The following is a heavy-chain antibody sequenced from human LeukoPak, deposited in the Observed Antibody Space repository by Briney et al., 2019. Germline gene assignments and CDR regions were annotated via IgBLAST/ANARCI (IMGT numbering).Heavy chain of an antibody. CDR1: GFTFSSYW. CDR2: ISGSGGST. D-gene: IGHD3-3*01. Sequence: GGSLRLSCAASGFTFSSYWMNWVRQAPEKGLEWVSTISGSGGSTYYADSVKGRFTISRDNSKNTLYLQMDSLRAEDTAVYYCAKAHRRSGAFDIWGQGTMVTVSS. V-gene: IGHV3-23*01. J-gene: IGHJ3*02. CDR3: AKAHRRSGAFDI.